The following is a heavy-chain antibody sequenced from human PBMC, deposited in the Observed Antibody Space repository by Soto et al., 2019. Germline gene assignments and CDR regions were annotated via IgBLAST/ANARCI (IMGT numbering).Heavy chain of an antibody. CDR1: GFTFSSYS. CDR2: ISSSSSYI. D-gene: IGHD6-13*01. Sequence: EVQLVESGGGLVKPGGSLRLSCAASGFTFSSYSMNWVRQAPGKGLEWVSSISSSSSYIYYADSVKGRFTISRDNVKNSLHLQMNSVRAEDTAVYYCARASAACSPLPYWGQGTLVTVSS. CDR3: ARASAACSPLPY. V-gene: IGHV3-21*01. J-gene: IGHJ4*02.